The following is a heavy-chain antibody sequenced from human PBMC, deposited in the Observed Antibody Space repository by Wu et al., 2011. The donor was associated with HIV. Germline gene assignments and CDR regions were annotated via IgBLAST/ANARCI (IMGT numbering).Heavy chain of an antibody. D-gene: IGHD6-13*01. J-gene: IGHJ4*02. CDR1: GGRINSHA. Sequence: QVQLVQSGAEVKKPGSSVRVSCKASGGRINSHAISWVRQAPGQGLEWMGGDIPVSETLKYAQKFQGRLTITRNTSMSTAYMELSSLRFEDTAVYFCARRVAASGTTLGHWGQGTLVTVSS. CDR3: ARRVAASGTTLGH. V-gene: IGHV1-69*05. CDR2: DIPVSETL.